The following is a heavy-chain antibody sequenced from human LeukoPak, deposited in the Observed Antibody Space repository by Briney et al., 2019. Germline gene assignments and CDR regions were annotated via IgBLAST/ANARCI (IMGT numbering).Heavy chain of an antibody. CDR2: INHSGST. D-gene: IGHD3-10*01. J-gene: IGHJ3*02. Sequence: SETLSLTCAVYGGSFSGYYWSWIRQPPGKGLEWIGEINHSGSTNYNPSLKSRVTISVDTSKNQFSLKLSSVTAADTAVYYCARGHAWFGELSAIDAFDIWGQGTMVTVSS. CDR3: ARGHAWFGELSAIDAFDI. CDR1: GGSFSGYY. V-gene: IGHV4-34*01.